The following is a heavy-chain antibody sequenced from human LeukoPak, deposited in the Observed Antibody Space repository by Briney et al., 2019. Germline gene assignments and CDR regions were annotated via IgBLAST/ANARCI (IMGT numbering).Heavy chain of an antibody. J-gene: IGHJ6*03. Sequence: PGGSLRLSCAASGFTFSSYAMSWVRQAPGKGLEWVSAIKGRFTISRDNSKNTLYLQMNSLRAEDTAVYYCAKPLQQRYYYYYMDVWGKGTTVTVSS. D-gene: IGHD6-13*01. CDR3: AKPLQQRYYYYYMDV. V-gene: IGHV3-23*01. CDR1: GFTFSSYA. CDR2: I.